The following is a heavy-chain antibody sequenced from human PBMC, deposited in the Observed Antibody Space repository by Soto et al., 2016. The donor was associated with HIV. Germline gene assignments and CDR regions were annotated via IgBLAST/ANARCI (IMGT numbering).Heavy chain of an antibody. V-gene: IGHV3-9*03. CDR1: GFTFDDYA. CDR3: TKDAGDYPGRYIDY. Sequence: EVQLVESGGGLVQPGRSLRLSCAASGFTFDDYAMHWVRQAPGKGLEWVSGISWNSDSVDYADSVKGRFTISRDNAKNSLYLQMNSLRVEDMALYYCTKDAGDYPGRYIDYWGQGTLVTVSS. CDR2: ISWNSDSV. D-gene: IGHD4-17*01. J-gene: IGHJ4*02.